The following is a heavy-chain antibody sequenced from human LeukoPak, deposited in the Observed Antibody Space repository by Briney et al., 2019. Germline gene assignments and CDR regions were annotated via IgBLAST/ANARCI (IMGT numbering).Heavy chain of an antibody. D-gene: IGHD2-15*01. CDR3: ARARDIYGMDV. J-gene: IGHJ6*02. V-gene: IGHV4-59*01. Sequence: SETLSLTCTVSGGSISSYYWSWIRQPPGKGLEWIGYIYYSGSTNYNPSLKSRVTISVDTSKNQFSLKLSSVTAADTAVYYCARARDIYGMDVWGQGTTVTVSS. CDR1: GGSISSYY. CDR2: IYYSGST.